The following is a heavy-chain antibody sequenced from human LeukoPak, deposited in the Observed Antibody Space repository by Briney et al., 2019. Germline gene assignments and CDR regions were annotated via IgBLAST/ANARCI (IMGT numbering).Heavy chain of an antibody. CDR2: IYYSGST. CDR1: GGSISSSRYY. CDR3: ARHKDDSSGYYYGPYYFDY. D-gene: IGHD3-22*01. J-gene: IGHJ4*02. Sequence: SETLSLTCTVSGGSISSSRYYWGWLRQPPGKGLEWIGSIYYSGSTYYNPSLKSRVTLFVDTSKNHFSLKLSSVTAADTAVYYCARHKDDSSGYYYGPYYFDYWGQGTLVTVSS. V-gene: IGHV4-39*01.